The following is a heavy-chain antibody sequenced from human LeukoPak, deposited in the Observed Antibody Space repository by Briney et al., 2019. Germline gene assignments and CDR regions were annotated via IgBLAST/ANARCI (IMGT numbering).Heavy chain of an antibody. J-gene: IGHJ4*02. CDR3: ARDYVVNYFDY. Sequence: TGRSLRLSCAASGFTFSSYGMHWVRQAPGKWLEWVAVIWYDGSNKYYADSVKGRFTISRDNSKNTLYLQMNSLRAEDTAVYYCARDYVVNYFDYWGQGTLVTVSS. D-gene: IGHD3-16*01. V-gene: IGHV3-33*01. CDR2: IWYDGSNK. CDR1: GFTFSSYG.